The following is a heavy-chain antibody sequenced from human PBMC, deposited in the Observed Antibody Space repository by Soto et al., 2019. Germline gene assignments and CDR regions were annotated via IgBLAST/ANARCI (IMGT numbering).Heavy chain of an antibody. V-gene: IGHV3-7*03. CDR3: ASQGEVCRGNDCYRHFDS. Sequence: VQLAESGGGLVQPGGSLRLSCAASGLRFSDYWMNWVRQARGKGLEWVANIREDGNERYYVDSVKGRFTISRDSAKNLMSLEMNNQRVEDTAVYYCASQGEVCRGNDCYRHFDSWGQGTLVTVSS. J-gene: IGHJ4*02. D-gene: IGHD5-12*01. CDR1: GLRFSDYW. CDR2: IREDGNER.